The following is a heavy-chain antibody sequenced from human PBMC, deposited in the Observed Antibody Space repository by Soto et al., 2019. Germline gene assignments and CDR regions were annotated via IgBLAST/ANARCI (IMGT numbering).Heavy chain of an antibody. V-gene: IGHV2-70*04. CDR1: GFSLSTYGMR. J-gene: IGHJ5*02. Sequence: SGPTLVNPTETLTLTCTFSGFSLSTYGMRVSWIRQSPGKALEWLARIDWDDGKFYSTSLKTRLSISKDTSKNQVVLTMTNMDPVDTATYYCARRYCSSTSCYMGFDPWGQRTRVTVSS. CDR2: IDWDDGK. CDR3: ARRYCSSTSCYMGFDP. D-gene: IGHD2-2*02.